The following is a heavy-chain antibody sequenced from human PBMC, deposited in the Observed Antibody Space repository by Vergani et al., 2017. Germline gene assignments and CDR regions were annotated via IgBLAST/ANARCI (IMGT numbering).Heavy chain of an antibody. J-gene: IGHJ5*02. CDR3: ARGNPNWFDP. CDR2: INHSGST. V-gene: IGHV4-34*01. CDR1: GGSFSGYY. Sequence: QVQLQQWGAGLLKPSETLSLTCAVYGGSFSGYYWSWIRQPPGKGLEWIGEINHSGSTNYNPSLKIRVTISVDTSKNQFSLKLISVTAADTAVYYCARGNPNWFDPWGQGTLVTVSS.